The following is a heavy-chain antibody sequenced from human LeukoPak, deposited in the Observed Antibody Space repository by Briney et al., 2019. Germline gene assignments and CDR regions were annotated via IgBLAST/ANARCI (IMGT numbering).Heavy chain of an antibody. Sequence: SETLSLTCTVSGGSISSYYRSWIRQPPGEGLEWIGYIYYSGNTNYNPSLKSRVTISVDTSKNQFSLKLSSVTAADTAVYYCARYYYGSGTTPIMDVWGQETTVTVSS. V-gene: IGHV4-59*08. CDR2: IYYSGNT. CDR1: GGSISSYY. D-gene: IGHD3-10*01. CDR3: ARYYYGSGTTPIMDV. J-gene: IGHJ6*02.